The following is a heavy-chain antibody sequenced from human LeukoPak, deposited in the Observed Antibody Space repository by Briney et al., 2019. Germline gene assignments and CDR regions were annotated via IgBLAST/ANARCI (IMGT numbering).Heavy chain of an antibody. CDR2: TYYSGST. CDR3: ARDRAKSYYYDSSGYYYGWFDP. D-gene: IGHD3-22*01. J-gene: IGHJ5*02. Sequence: SETLSLTCTVSGGSISSGDYYWSWIRQPPGKGLEWIGYTYYSGSTYYNPSLKSRVTISVDTSKNQFSLKLSSVTAADTAVYYCARDRAKSYYYDSSGYYYGWFDPWGQGTLVTVSS. CDR1: GGSISSGDYY. V-gene: IGHV4-30-4*01.